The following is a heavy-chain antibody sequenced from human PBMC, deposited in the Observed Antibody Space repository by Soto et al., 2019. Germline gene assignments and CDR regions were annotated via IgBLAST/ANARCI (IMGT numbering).Heavy chain of an antibody. D-gene: IGHD1-26*01. CDR2: VDPSDAWT. J-gene: IGHJ5*02. V-gene: IGHV5-10-1*01. CDR3: ASLGGVGAVKWFGP. Sequence: GESLTSSCTCSGCSFSHYSISWVRQMPGKGLEWMGGVDPSDAWTNYSPSVQGHVTISADKSISTVSLQWSSLKASDTALYYCASLGGVGAVKWFGPWGQGTLVTVSS. CDR1: GCSFSHYS.